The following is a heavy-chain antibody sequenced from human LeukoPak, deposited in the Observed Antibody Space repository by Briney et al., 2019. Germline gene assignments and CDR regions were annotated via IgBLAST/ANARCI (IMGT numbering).Heavy chain of an antibody. CDR3: TRDRYDILTGYSFDY. V-gene: IGHV3-49*04. CDR1: GFTFGDYA. J-gene: IGHJ4*02. D-gene: IGHD3-9*01. CDR2: IRSKAYGGTT. Sequence: GGSLRLSCTASGFTFGDYAMSWVRQAPGKGLEWVGFIRSKAYGGTTEYAASVKGRFTISRDDSESIAYLQVNSLKTEDTAVYYCTRDRYDILTGYSFDYWGQGTLVTVSS.